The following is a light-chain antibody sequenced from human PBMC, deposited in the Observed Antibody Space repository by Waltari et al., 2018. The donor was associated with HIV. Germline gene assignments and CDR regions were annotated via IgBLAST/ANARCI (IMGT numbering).Light chain of an antibody. J-gene: IGKJ3*01. Sequence: DIQLTQSPSFLSASVGDRVTITCRASQGISSNLAWYQQKPGQAPTLLIYAASSLPTGVPSRFSGSGSGTEFILTVRRLQPEDFATYFCQHLNSFPPFTFGPGTTVDVK. V-gene: IGKV1-9*01. CDR1: QGISSN. CDR3: QHLNSFPPFT. CDR2: AAS.